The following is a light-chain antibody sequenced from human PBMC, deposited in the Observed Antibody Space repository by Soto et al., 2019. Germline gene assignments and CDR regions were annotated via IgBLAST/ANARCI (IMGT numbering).Light chain of an antibody. CDR3: KQYNSYWT. J-gene: IGKJ1*01. Sequence: DLQMTQSPSTLSASVGDRVTITCRASQSISSWLAWYQQKPGKAPKVLIYKASSLESGVPSRFSGSGSGTEFTLTISSLQPDDFATYYCKQYNSYWTFGQGTKVEIK. CDR1: QSISSW. CDR2: KAS. V-gene: IGKV1-5*03.